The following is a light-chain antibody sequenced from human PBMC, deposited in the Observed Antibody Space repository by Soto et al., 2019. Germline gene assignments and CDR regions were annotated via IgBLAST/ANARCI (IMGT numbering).Light chain of an antibody. CDR1: QSIRTD. CDR3: QQYNNWPPVT. V-gene: IGKV3-15*01. CDR2: GAS. J-gene: IGKJ1*01. Sequence: EIVLTQSPGTLSLSPGERATLSCRANQSIRTDLAWYQQKPGQAPRLLIYGASTRATGIPARFSGSGSGTEFTLTISSLQSEDFAVYYCQQYNNWPPVTFGQGTKVDIK.